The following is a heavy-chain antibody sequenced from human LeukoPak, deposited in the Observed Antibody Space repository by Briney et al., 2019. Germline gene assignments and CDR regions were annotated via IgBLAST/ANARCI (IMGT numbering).Heavy chain of an antibody. V-gene: IGHV4-61*02. CDR2: IYTGGST. Sequence: PSETLSLTCTVSGDSISSGSYFWTWIRQPAGKGPEWIGRIYTGGSTNYNPSLKSRVTISVDTSKNQFYLKLTSVTAADTAMYYCARDAAKLGYWYLDLWGRGTLVTVSS. J-gene: IGHJ2*01. CDR1: GDSISSGSYF. D-gene: IGHD3-16*01. CDR3: ARDAAKLGYWYLDL.